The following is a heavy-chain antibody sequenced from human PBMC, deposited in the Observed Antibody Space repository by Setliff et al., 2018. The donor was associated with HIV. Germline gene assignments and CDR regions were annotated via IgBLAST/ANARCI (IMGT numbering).Heavy chain of an antibody. CDR1: GFTFSSYA. CDR2: IQNDETST. V-gene: IGHV3-74*03. J-gene: IGHJ4*02. CDR3: ARDGGRYGTFDY. D-gene: IGHD5-18*01. Sequence: PGGSLRLSCAASGFTFSSYAMSWVRQAPGKGLEWVSRIQNDETSTTYADSVKGRFTISRDSAKNTVYLQMNSLRAEDTAVYYCARDGGRYGTFDYWGQGTPVTVSS.